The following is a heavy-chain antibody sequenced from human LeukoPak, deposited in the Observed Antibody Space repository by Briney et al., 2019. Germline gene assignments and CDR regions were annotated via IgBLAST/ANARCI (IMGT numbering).Heavy chain of an antibody. CDR3: ARDGSSSWYPSPDY. V-gene: IGHV1-2*02. CDR1: GYTFTGYY. CDR2: INPNSGGT. J-gene: IGHJ4*02. Sequence: GASVKVSCKASGYTFTGYYMHWVRQAPGQGLEWMGWINPNSGGTNYSQKFQGRVTITRDTSASTAYMELSSLRSEDTAVYYCARDGSSSWYPSPDYWGQGTLVTVSS. D-gene: IGHD6-13*01.